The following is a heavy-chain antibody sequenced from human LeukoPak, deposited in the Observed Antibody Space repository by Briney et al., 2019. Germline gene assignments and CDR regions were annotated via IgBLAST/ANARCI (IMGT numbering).Heavy chain of an antibody. CDR3: ARDLAVAGTNYFDF. J-gene: IGHJ4*02. Sequence: SETLSLTCSVSGDSISSNEWWSWVRQPPGKGLEWIGEVFHSGSTNYNPSLKSRVTISIDKSKNQFSLEVTSVTAADTAIYYCARDLAVAGTNYFDFWGQGVLVTVSS. CDR2: VFHSGST. V-gene: IGHV4-4*02. CDR1: GDSISSNEW. D-gene: IGHD6-19*01.